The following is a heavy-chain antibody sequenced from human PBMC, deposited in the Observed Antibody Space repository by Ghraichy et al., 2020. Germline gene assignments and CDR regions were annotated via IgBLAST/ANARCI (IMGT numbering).Heavy chain of an antibody. CDR2: ISAYNGNT. CDR3: ARDQLTYYDILTGYYNVTGFILYYGMDV. D-gene: IGHD3-9*01. CDR1: GYTFTSYG. Sequence: ASVKVSCKASGYTFTSYGISWVRQAPGQGLEWMGWISAYNGNTNYAQKLQGRVTMTTDTSTSTAYMELRSLRSDDTAVYYCARDQLTYYDILTGYYNVTGFILYYGMDVWGQGTTVTVSS. J-gene: IGHJ6*02. V-gene: IGHV1-18*04.